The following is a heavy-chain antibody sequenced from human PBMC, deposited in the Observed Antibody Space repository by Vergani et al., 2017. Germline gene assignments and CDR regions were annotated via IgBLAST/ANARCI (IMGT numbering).Heavy chain of an antibody. V-gene: IGHV1-69-2*01. CDR3: ATPQAVTTGGMEV. CDR1: GYTFTDHY. D-gene: IGHD4-17*01. Sequence: EVQLVQSGAEVKKPGATMKISCKVSGYTFTDHYMHWVKQAPGKGLEWMGLVDPEVGETIYAEKFKGRVTIAADTSTDTAHLELSSLRSGDTAVYYCATPQAVTTGGMEVWGQGATVIVSS. CDR2: VDPEVGET. J-gene: IGHJ6*02.